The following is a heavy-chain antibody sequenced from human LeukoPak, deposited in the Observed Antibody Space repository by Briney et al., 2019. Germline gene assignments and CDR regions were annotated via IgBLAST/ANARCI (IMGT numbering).Heavy chain of an antibody. CDR1: GGSISSTSYY. V-gene: IGHV4-39*07. J-gene: IGHJ4*02. D-gene: IGHD6-19*01. CDR3: ARYRHTQAAGSIDY. Sequence: KPSETLSLTCTVSGGSISSTSYYWGWIRQPPGKGLDWIGNIYYSGSTYYNPSLESRVTISVDTSKNQFYLKLRSVTAADTAVYYCARYRHTQAAGSIDYWGQGTLVTVSS. CDR2: IYYSGST.